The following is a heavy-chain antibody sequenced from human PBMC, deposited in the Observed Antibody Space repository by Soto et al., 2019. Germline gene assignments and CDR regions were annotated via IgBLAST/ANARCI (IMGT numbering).Heavy chain of an antibody. J-gene: IGHJ6*02. V-gene: IGHV3-23*01. CDR2: ISGSGGST. D-gene: IGHD3-3*01. CDR3: AGERVDYSDFWSPNRDYYYGMDV. Sequence: GGSLRLSCAASGFTFSSYAMSWVRQAPGKGLEWVSAISGSGGSTYYADSVKGRFTISRDNSKNTLYLQMNSLRAEDTAVYYCAGERVDYSDFWSPNRDYYYGMDVLGQGATVTVSS. CDR1: GFTFSSYA.